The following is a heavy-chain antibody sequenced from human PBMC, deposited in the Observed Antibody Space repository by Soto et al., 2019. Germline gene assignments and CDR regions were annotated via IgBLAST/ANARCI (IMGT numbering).Heavy chain of an antibody. CDR3: ARDWATTVVTSPYY. CDR2: IRSKANSYAT. J-gene: IGHJ4*02. V-gene: IGHV3-73*01. CDR1: GFTFSGSA. D-gene: IGHD4-17*01. Sequence: PGGSLRLSCAASGFTFSGSAMHWVRQASGKGLEWVGRIRSKANSYATAYAASVKGRFTISRDDSKNTAYLQMNNLRVEDTAVYYCARDWATTVVTSPYYWGPGTLVTVS.